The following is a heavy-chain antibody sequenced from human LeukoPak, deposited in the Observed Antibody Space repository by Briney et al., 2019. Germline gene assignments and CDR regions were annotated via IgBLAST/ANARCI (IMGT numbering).Heavy chain of an antibody. CDR3: ARDCTSSGGSCYLFDY. V-gene: IGHV3-7*01. Sequence: GGSLRLSCAASGFTFSSYWMSWVRQAPGKGLEWVANIKQDGSEKYYVDSVKGRFTISRDNAKNSLYLQMNSLRAEDTAVYYCARDCTSSGGSCYLFDYWGQGTLVTVSS. J-gene: IGHJ4*02. D-gene: IGHD2-15*01. CDR1: GFTFSSYW. CDR2: IKQDGSEK.